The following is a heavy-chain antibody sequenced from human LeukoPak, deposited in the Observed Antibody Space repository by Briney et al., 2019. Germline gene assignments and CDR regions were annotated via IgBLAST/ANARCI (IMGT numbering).Heavy chain of an antibody. Sequence: PSETLSLTCTVSGGSISSYYWSWIRQPAGKGLEWIGRIYTSGSTNYNPSLKSRVTMSVDTSKNQFSLKLSSVTAADTAVYYCARDQDSSGWYDNGMDVWGQGTTVTVSS. CDR1: GGSISSYY. D-gene: IGHD6-19*01. CDR2: IYTSGST. J-gene: IGHJ6*02. V-gene: IGHV4-4*07. CDR3: ARDQDSSGWYDNGMDV.